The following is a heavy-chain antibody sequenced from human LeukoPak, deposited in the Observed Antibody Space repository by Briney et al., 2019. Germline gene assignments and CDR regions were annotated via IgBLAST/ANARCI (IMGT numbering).Heavy chain of an antibody. Sequence: SETLSLTCTVSGGSISSNSYYWGWIRQPPGKGLEWIGSIYYSGSAYYNPSLKSRVTISVDTSKNQFSLKLSSVTAADTAVYYCARPTRITIFGVVILDAFNIWGQGTMVTVSS. CDR2: IYYSGSA. J-gene: IGHJ3*02. CDR3: ARPTRITIFGVVILDAFNI. V-gene: IGHV4-39*01. CDR1: GGSISSNSYY. D-gene: IGHD3-3*01.